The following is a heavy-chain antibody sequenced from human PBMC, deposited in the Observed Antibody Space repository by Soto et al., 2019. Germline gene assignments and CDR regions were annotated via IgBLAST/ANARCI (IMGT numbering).Heavy chain of an antibody. J-gene: IGHJ4*02. Sequence: QVQLVQSGAEVKKPGSSVKVSCEASGGTSNSYTINWVRQAPGQGLEWIGQVIPKYDSVNYAQRFQGRVSISADKSTNTAYMELNSLRSEDTALYYCATWRSYSGSYCFDYWGQGTLVSVSS. D-gene: IGHD3-10*01. CDR3: ATWRSYSGSYCFDY. V-gene: IGHV1-69*06. CDR1: GGTSNSYT. CDR2: VIPKYDSV.